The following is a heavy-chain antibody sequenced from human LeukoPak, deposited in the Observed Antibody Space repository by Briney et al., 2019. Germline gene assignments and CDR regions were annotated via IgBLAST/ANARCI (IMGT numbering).Heavy chain of an antibody. CDR1: GFTFSGNA. V-gene: IGHV3-53*01. Sequence: PGGSLRLSCAASGFTFSGNAMNWVRQAPGKGLEWVSVLYSDGNTKYADSVQGRFTISRDNSKNTLYLEMNSLSPDDTAVYYCARGVEPLAANTLAYWGQGTLVTVSS. D-gene: IGHD1-14*01. CDR3: ARGVEPLAANTLAY. CDR2: LYSDGNT. J-gene: IGHJ4*02.